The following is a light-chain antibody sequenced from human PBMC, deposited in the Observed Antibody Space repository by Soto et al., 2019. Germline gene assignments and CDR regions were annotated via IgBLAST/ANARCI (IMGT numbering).Light chain of an antibody. CDR1: SSDVGGYNY. Sequence: QSVLTQPASVSGSPGQSITISCTGTSSDVGGYNYVSWYQQHPGKPPKLMIYEVSNRPSGVSNRFSGSKSGNTASLTISGLQAEDEADYYCSSYTSSSTRVVFGGGTKLTVL. J-gene: IGLJ2*01. V-gene: IGLV2-14*01. CDR3: SSYTSSSTRVV. CDR2: EVS.